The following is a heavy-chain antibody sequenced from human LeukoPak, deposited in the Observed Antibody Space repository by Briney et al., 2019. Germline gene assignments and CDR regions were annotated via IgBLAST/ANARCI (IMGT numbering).Heavy chain of an antibody. CDR1: GGSISSSSSY. V-gene: IGHV4-39*01. CDR2: NSGST. J-gene: IGHJ4*02. Sequence: SETLSLTCSVSGGSISSSSSYWGWIRQPPGKGLEWIGSNSGSTYYNPSLKSRVTISVDTSKNQFSLKLSSVTAADTAVYYCATIGYSYELDYWGQGTLVTVSS. D-gene: IGHD5-18*01. CDR3: ATIGYSYELDY.